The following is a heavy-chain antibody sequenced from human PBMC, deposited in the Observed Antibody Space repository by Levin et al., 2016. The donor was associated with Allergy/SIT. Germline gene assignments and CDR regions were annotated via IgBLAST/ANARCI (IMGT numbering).Heavy chain of an antibody. CDR3: AKDIIDNSSSSTESDSVYGEFDY. Sequence: GGSLRLSCAASGFTFRSYAMSWVRQAPGKGLEWVSGISGSGGTTYYADSVKGRFTISRDNSKNTLYLQMNSLTADDTAVYYCAKDIIDNSSSSTESDSVYGEFDYWGQGTLVTVSS. V-gene: IGHV3-23*01. D-gene: IGHD6-6*01. J-gene: IGHJ4*02. CDR1: GFTFRSYA. CDR2: ISGSGGTT.